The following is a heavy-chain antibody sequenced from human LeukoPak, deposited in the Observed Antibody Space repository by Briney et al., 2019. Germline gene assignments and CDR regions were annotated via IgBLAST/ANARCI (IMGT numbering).Heavy chain of an antibody. CDR2: IIPIFGTA. Sequence: ASVKVSCKASGGTFSSYAISWVRQAPGQGLEWMGRIIPIFGTANYAQKFQGRVTITTDESTSTAYMELSSLRSEDTAVYYCARDLEYSSPSAIRGWFDPWGQRTLVTVSS. J-gene: IGHJ5*02. CDR3: ARDLEYSSPSAIRGWFDP. D-gene: IGHD6-6*01. CDR1: GGTFSSYA. V-gene: IGHV1-69*05.